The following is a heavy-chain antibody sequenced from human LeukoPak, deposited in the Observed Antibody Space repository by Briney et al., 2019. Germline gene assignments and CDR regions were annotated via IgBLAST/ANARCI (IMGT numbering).Heavy chain of an antibody. J-gene: IGHJ5*02. Sequence: SETLSLTCAVYGGSFSGYYWSWIRQPPGKGLEWIGEINHSGSTNYNPSLRSRVTISVDTSKNQFSLKLSSVTAADTVVYYCARRFGFGELSGWFDPWGQGTLVTVSS. CDR2: INHSGST. CDR3: ARRFGFGELSGWFDP. CDR1: GGSFSGYY. V-gene: IGHV4-34*01. D-gene: IGHD3-10*01.